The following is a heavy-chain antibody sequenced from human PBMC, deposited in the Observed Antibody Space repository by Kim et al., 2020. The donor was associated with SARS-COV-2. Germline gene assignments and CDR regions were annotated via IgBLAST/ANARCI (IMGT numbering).Heavy chain of an antibody. Sequence: SETLSLTCTVSGGSISSYYWSWIRQPPGKGLEWIGYIYYSGSTNYNPSLKSRVTISVDTSKNQFSLKLSSVTAADTAVYYCARAKAYYYGSGSGNWFDPWGQGTLVTVSS. V-gene: IGHV4-59*13. CDR1: GGSISSYY. J-gene: IGHJ5*02. CDR3: ARAKAYYYGSGSGNWFDP. CDR2: IYYSGST. D-gene: IGHD3-10*01.